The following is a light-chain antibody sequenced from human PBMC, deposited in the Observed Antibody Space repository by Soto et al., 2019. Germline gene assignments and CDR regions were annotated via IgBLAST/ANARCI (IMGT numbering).Light chain of an antibody. V-gene: IGKV3-20*01. CDR1: QSVSKNY. J-gene: IGKJ4*01. CDR3: QQYGNLTLT. CDR2: AAS. Sequence: EIVLTQSPGTLSLSPGERATLSCRASQSVSKNYLAWYQQKLGQAPRLLIYAASSRATGIPDRFSGSGSGTEFTLTISKLEPEDFARFYCQQYGNLTLTFGGGTQVDIK.